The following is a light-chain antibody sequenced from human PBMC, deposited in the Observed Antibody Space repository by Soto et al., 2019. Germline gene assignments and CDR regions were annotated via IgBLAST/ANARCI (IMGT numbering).Light chain of an antibody. CDR2: RAS. Sequence: EIVMTQSPATLSVSPGERATLSCRASQSVSSKLAWYQQKPGQAPRLLIYRASTRATDIPARFSGRGSGTDSTLTTSSLQSEDFALYYCQQYNNWPPATFGQGTRVEIK. CDR1: QSVSSK. V-gene: IGKV3-15*01. J-gene: IGKJ1*01. CDR3: QQYNNWPPAT.